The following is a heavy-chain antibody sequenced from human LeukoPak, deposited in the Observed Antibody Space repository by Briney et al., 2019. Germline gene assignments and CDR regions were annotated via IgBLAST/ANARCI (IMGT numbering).Heavy chain of an antibody. CDR2: IYYTGST. CDR1: GGSISGSGYY. V-gene: IGHV4-39*07. CDR3: ARDLRGIAARPGY. J-gene: IGHJ4*02. Sequence: PSETLSLTCTVSGGSISGSGYYWVWICQPPGKGLGWIATIYYTGSTYYNPSLKSRVTISVDTSKNQFSLKLSSVTAADTAVYYCARDLRGIAARPGYWGQGTLVTVSS. D-gene: IGHD6-6*01.